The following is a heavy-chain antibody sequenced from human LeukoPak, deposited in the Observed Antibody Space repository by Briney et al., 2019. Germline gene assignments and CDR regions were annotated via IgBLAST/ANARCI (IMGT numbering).Heavy chain of an antibody. V-gene: IGHV3-66*01. D-gene: IGHD6-19*01. CDR2: IQSGGST. Sequence: GGSLRLSCAASGFTVNNNHMSWVRHAPGKGLELVSLIQSGGSTHYADSVKGRFTISRDNSKNTLYLQMNSLRAEDTAVYYCARDRGDSSGWPIIDYWGQGTLVTVSS. J-gene: IGHJ4*02. CDR3: ARDRGDSSGWPIIDY. CDR1: GFTVNNNH.